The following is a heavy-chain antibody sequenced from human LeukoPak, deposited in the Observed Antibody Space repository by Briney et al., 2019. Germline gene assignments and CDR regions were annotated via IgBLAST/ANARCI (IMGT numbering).Heavy chain of an antibody. D-gene: IGHD3-10*01. CDR1: GYTFTGYY. V-gene: IGHV1-2*02. J-gene: IGHJ6*03. Sequence: ASVKVSCKASGYTFTGYYMHWVRQAPGQGLEWMGWINPNSGGTNYAQKFQGRVTMTRDTSISTAYMELSSLRSEDTAVYYCARAAYGSGSYSYYYYYYYMDVWGKGTTVTISS. CDR3: ARAAYGSGSYSYYYYYYYMDV. CDR2: INPNSGGT.